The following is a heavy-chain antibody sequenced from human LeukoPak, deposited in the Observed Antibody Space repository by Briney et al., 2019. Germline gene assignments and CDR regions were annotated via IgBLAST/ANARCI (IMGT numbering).Heavy chain of an antibody. D-gene: IGHD1-26*01. CDR2: INHSGST. CDR1: GGSFSGYY. V-gene: IGHV4-34*01. CDR3: ARWGYYRAFDI. Sequence: SETLSLTCAVYGGSFSGYYWSWIRQPPGKGLEWIGEINHSGSTNYNPPLKSRVTISVDTSKNQFSLKLSSVTAADTAVYYCARWGYYRAFDIWGQGTMVTVSS. J-gene: IGHJ3*02.